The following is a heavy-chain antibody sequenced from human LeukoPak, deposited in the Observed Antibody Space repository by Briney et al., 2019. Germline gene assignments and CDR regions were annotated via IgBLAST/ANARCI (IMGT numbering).Heavy chain of an antibody. J-gene: IGHJ4*02. CDR1: GGSISTSSYY. Sequence: PSETLSLTCTVSGGSISTSSYYWGWVRQPPGKGLEWIGNIFYSGSTYYSPSLKSRVTISLDTSRSQFSLKLSSVTAADTAVYYCARYSSVWAAFDYWGQGTLVAISS. D-gene: IGHD6-25*01. CDR2: IFYSGST. CDR3: ARYSSVWAAFDY. V-gene: IGHV4-39*07.